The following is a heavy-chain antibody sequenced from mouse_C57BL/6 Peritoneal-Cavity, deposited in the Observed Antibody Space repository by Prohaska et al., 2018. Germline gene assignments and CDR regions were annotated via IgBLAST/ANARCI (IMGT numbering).Heavy chain of an antibody. Sequence: LVALSQSLSITCTVSGFSLTSYAISWVRQPPGKGLEWLGVIWTGGGTNYNSALKSRLSISKDNSKSQVFLKMNSLQTDDTAKYYCARNEGNYYGSSLDYWGQGTTLTVSS. V-gene: IGHV2-9-1*01. D-gene: IGHD1-1*01. CDR1: GFSLTSYA. CDR2: IWTGGGT. J-gene: IGHJ2*01. CDR3: ARNEGNYYGSSLDY.